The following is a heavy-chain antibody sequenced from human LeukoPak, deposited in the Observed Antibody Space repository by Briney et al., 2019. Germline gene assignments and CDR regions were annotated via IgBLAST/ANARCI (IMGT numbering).Heavy chain of an antibody. CDR1: GGSISSYS. J-gene: IGHJ1*01. Sequence: SETLSLTCTVSGGSISSYSWSWIRQPPGKGLEWICYIYYSGSTNYKHSLKSRVTMSLNTSKNQFSLKLSSVTAADTAIYYCASHSATWYFQHWGQGTPVTVSS. CDR3: ASHSATWYFQH. CDR2: IYYSGST. V-gene: IGHV4-59*01. D-gene: IGHD6-13*01.